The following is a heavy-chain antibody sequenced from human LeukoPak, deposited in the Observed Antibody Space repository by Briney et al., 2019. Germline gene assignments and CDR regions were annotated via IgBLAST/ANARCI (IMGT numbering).Heavy chain of an antibody. CDR3: ARGPSTTVENYYYYGMDV. J-gene: IGHJ6*02. CDR2: INHSGST. Sequence: SETLSLTCAVYGRSFSGYYWSWIRQPPGKGLEWIGEINHSGSTNYNPSLKSRVTISVDTSKNQFSLKLSSVTAADTAVYYCARGPSTTVENYYYYGMDVWGQGTTVPVSS. D-gene: IGHD4-23*01. CDR1: GRSFSGYY. V-gene: IGHV4-34*01.